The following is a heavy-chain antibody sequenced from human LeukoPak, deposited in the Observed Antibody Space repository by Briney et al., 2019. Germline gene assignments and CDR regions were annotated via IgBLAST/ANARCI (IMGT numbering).Heavy chain of an antibody. Sequence: SQTLSLTCAISGDSVSTNSVAYSWIRQSPSRGLEWLGRTYYRTKWNYEYAVSVRSRITVNLGTSKNQFSLQLNSVTPDDTAVYYCARAMIGTTRYFESWGQGTLVPVLS. CDR3: ARAMIGTTRYFES. V-gene: IGHV6-1*01. D-gene: IGHD1-1*01. J-gene: IGHJ4*02. CDR1: GDSVSTNSVA. CDR2: TYYRTKWNY.